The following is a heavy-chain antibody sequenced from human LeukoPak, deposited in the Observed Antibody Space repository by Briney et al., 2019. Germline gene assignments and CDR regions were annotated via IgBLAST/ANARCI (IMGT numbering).Heavy chain of an antibody. CDR1: GFTFSDYY. CDR2: ISSSGSTI. J-gene: IGHJ3*02. CDR3: ARLSSGYYHDAFDI. Sequence: GGSLRLSCAVSGFTFSDYYMSWIRQAPGKGVEWVSYISSSGSTIYYADSGKGRFTISRDNAKNSLYLQMNSLRAEDTAVYYCARLSSGYYHDAFDIWGQGTLVTVSS. D-gene: IGHD3-22*01. V-gene: IGHV3-11*04.